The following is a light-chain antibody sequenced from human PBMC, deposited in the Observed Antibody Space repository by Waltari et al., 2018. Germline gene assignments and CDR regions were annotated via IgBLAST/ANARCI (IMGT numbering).Light chain of an antibody. CDR3: QSYDTRLSGSVI. V-gene: IGLV1-40*01. Sequence: QSVLTQPPSVSGAPGQRVTISCIGGSSNIGAGNHVHWYQQLPQTAPKLLIYGSTNRPSGISDRFSGSKSGTSASLVITGLQTEDEAVYYCQSYDTRLSGSVIFGGGTELTVL. CDR1: SSNIGAGNH. CDR2: GST. J-gene: IGLJ2*01.